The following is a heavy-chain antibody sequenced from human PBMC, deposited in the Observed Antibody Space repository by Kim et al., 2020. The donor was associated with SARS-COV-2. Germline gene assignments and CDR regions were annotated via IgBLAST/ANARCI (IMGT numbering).Heavy chain of an antibody. Sequence: ASVKVSCKASGYTFTSYYMHWVRQAPGQGLEWMGIINPSGGSTSYAQKFQGRVTMTRDTSTSTVYMELSSLRSEDTAVYYCARSGDSSSWFSLDGMDVWGQGTTVTVSS. J-gene: IGHJ6*02. V-gene: IGHV1-46*01. CDR2: INPSGGST. D-gene: IGHD6-13*01. CDR1: GYTFTSYY. CDR3: ARSGDSSSWFSLDGMDV.